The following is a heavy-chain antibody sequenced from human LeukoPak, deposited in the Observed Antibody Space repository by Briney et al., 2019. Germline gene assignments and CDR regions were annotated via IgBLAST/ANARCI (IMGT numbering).Heavy chain of an antibody. Sequence: PGGSLRLSCAASGFTFSSYEMNWVRQAPGKGLEWVSYISSSGSTIYYADSVKGRFTISRDNAKNSLYLQMNSLRAEDTAVYYCARKISVVVAATDGHYYYYMDVWGKGTTVTVSS. J-gene: IGHJ6*03. V-gene: IGHV3-48*03. CDR1: GFTFSSYE. D-gene: IGHD2-15*01. CDR2: ISSSGSTI. CDR3: ARKISVVVAATDGHYYYYMDV.